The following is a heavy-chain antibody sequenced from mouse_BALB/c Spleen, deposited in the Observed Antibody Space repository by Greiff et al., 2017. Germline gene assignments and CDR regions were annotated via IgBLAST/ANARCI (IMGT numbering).Heavy chain of an antibody. Sequence: LQQPGAELVKPGASVKMSCKASGYTFTSYNMHWVKQTPGQGLEWIGAIYPGNGDTSYNQKFKGKATLTADKSSSTAYMQLSSLTSEDSAVYYCAINWDVGFDYWGQGTTLTVSS. CDR1: GYTFTSYN. CDR3: AINWDVGFDY. CDR2: IYPGNGDT. J-gene: IGHJ2*01. D-gene: IGHD4-1*01. V-gene: IGHV1-12*01.